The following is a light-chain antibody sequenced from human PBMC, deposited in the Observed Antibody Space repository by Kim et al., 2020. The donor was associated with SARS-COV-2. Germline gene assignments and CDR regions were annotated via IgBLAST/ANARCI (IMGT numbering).Light chain of an antibody. CDR2: AAS. J-gene: IGKJ1*01. V-gene: IGKV1-27*01. CDR1: QDISNY. CDR3: QKCDSAPWT. Sequence: DIQMTQSPSSLSASVGDRVTITCRASQDISNYLAWFQLKPGKAPKLLIYAASALQPGVPSRFSGSGSGTDFTLTVTSLQPEDVATYYCQKCDSAPWTFGHGTKMDIK.